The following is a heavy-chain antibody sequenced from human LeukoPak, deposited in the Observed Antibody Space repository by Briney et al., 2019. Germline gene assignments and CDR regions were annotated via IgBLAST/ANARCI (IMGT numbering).Heavy chain of an antibody. Sequence: GASVKVSCKASRYTFTSYGISWVRQAPGQGLEWMGWISAYNGNTNYAQKLQGRVTMTTDTYTSTAYMELRSLRSDDTAVYYCARDRNVEMATITSRYNWFDPWGQGTLVTVSS. CDR1: RYTFTSYG. CDR2: ISAYNGNT. V-gene: IGHV1-18*01. CDR3: ARDRNVEMATITSRYNWFDP. J-gene: IGHJ5*02. D-gene: IGHD5-24*01.